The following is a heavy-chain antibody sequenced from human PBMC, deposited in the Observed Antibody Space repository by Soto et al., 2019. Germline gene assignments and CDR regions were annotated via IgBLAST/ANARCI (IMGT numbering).Heavy chain of an antibody. Sequence: QVQLQESGPGLVKPSETLSLTCTVSDGSISSYYWSWIRQPPGKGLEWIGYIYYSGSTNYNPSLKTRVSLSGDTSKNHFALKMSSVTAADSAVYYCASRGDGDYEYYGYYGMDVWGQGTTVTVSS. V-gene: IGHV4-59*01. CDR2: IYYSGST. D-gene: IGHD4-17*01. CDR3: ASRGDGDYEYYGYYGMDV. J-gene: IGHJ6*02. CDR1: DGSISSYY.